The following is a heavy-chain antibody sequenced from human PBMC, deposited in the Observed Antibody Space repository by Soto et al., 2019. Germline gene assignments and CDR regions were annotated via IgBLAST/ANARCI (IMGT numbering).Heavy chain of an antibody. J-gene: IGHJ4*02. D-gene: IGHD3-10*01. Sequence: QVQLVQSGAEVKKPGASVKVSCKASGYIFTSYYIHWVRQAPGQGLEWMGWINPFDGSRMFAQSFQGRVTMTRDTSTSTVYMEVSSLRSEDTAVYYCSRVDPGETSPFDTWGQGTLVTVAS. CDR2: INPFDGSR. CDR3: SRVDPGETSPFDT. CDR1: GYIFTSYY. V-gene: IGHV1-46*03.